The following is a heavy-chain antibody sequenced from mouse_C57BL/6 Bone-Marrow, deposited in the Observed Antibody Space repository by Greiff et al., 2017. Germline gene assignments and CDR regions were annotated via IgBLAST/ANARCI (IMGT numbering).Heavy chain of an antibody. D-gene: IGHD1-1*01. CDR3: ARRRSFYYGSSYVFAMDY. J-gene: IGHJ4*01. CDR1: GYTFTDHT. CDR2: IYPRDGST. Sequence: QVQLKESDAELVKPGASVKISCKVSGYTFTDHTIHWMKQRPEQGLEWIGYIYPRDGSTKYNEKFKGKATLTADKSSSTAYMQLNSLTSEDSAVYFCARRRSFYYGSSYVFAMDYWGQGTSVTVSS. V-gene: IGHV1-78*01.